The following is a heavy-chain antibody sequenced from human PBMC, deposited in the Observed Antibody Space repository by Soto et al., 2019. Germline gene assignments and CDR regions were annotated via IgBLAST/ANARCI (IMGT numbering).Heavy chain of an antibody. CDR1: GDSITSTGW. J-gene: IGHJ4*02. CDR3: ARDAAFTCQSERFDY. D-gene: IGHD2-15*01. CDR2: AYHNVLT. V-gene: IGHV4-4*02. Sequence: PSDTLSLTCAVAGDSITSTGWWSRIRQSPGKGLEWLGEAYHNVLTNYNPSLKSRVTMSTDTSKSQFSLKLAPVSAGDTAMYYCARDAAFTCQSERFDYWGQGTLVT.